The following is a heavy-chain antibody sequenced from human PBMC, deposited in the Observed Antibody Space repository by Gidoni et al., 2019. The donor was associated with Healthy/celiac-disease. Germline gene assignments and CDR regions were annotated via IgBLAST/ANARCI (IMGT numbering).Heavy chain of an antibody. J-gene: IGHJ4*02. CDR2: ISYDGSNK. CDR1: GFTLSIYA. CDR3: AREVGVSMGLDFDY. V-gene: IGHV3-30-3*01. D-gene: IGHD3-10*01. Sequence: QVPLVESGGGVVQPGRSLRLYCAASGFTLSIYAMHWVRQAPGKGLEWVAVISYDGSNKYYADSVKGRFTISRDNSKNTLYLQMNSLRAEDTAVYYCAREVGVSMGLDFDYWGQGTLVTVSS.